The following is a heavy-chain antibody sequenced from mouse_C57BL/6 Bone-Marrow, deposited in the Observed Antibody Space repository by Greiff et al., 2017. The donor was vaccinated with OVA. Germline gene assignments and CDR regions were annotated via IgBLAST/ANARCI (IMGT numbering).Heavy chain of an antibody. CDR1: GYTFTSYG. CDR2: IYPRSGNT. D-gene: IGHD6-1*01. J-gene: IGHJ2*01. V-gene: IGHV1-81*01. Sequence: VHLVESGAELARPGASVKLSCKASGYTFTSYGISWVKQRTGQGLEWIGEIYPRSGNTYYNEKFKGKATLTADKSSSTAYMELRSLTSEDSAVYFCAREHSDYFDYWGQGTTLTVSS. CDR3: AREHSDYFDY.